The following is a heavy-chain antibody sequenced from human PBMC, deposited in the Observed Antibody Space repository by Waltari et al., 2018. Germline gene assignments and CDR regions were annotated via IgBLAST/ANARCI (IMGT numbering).Heavy chain of an antibody. D-gene: IGHD6-19*01. Sequence: QVQLQESGPGLVKPSGTLSLTCAVSGGSISSSNWWSWVRQPPGKGLEWIGEIYHSGSTNDNPSLKSRVTISVDKSKNQFSLKLSSVTAADTAVYYCARNPSPYSSGWYFDYWGQGTLVTVSS. V-gene: IGHV4-4*02. CDR1: GGSISSSNW. CDR2: IYHSGST. CDR3: ARNPSPYSSGWYFDY. J-gene: IGHJ4*02.